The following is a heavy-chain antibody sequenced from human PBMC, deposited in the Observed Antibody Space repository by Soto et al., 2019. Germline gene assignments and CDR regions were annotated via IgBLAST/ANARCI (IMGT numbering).Heavy chain of an antibody. D-gene: IGHD3-3*01. J-gene: IGHJ4*02. CDR2: IYYSGST. V-gene: IGHV4-59*01. Sequence: SETLSLTCTVSGGSISSYYWSWIRQPPVKXLEWIGYIYYSGSTNYNPSLKSRVTISVDTSKNQFSLKLSSVTAADTAVYYCARMTPFVDYDFWPPDQTRYFDYWGQGTLVTVSS. CDR1: GGSISSYY. CDR3: ARMTPFVDYDFWPPDQTRYFDY.